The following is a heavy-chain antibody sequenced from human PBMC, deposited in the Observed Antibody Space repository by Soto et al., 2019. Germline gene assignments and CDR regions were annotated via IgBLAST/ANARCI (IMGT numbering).Heavy chain of an antibody. J-gene: IGHJ4*02. CDR3: ARGGGSDSFDY. CDR1: GASITFGGYS. V-gene: IGHV4-30-2*01. Sequence: SETLSLTCTVSGASITFGGYSWSWIRQTPGKGLEWIGYINHLETTFYDPSFESRLTLSIDRAKNQFSLKLHSMSAADRAVYFCARGGGSDSFDYWGQGILVTVSS. D-gene: IGHD1-26*01. CDR2: INHLETT.